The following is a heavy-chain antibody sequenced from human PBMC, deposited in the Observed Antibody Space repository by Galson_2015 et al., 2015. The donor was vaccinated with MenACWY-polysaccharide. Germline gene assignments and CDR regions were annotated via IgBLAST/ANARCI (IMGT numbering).Heavy chain of an antibody. J-gene: IGHJ4*02. V-gene: IGHV1-69*06. D-gene: IGHD3-10*01. CDR3: ARVPFRELTMVRGPLDY. CDR2: IIPVFETS. CDR1: GGSFSSFG. Sequence: SVKVSCKASGGSFSSFGVSWVRQAPGQGLEWMEGIIPVFETSTYAQKFQGRVTISADKSTTRTFMEVTSLTSEDTAVYYCARVPFRELTMVRGPLDYWGQGTPVTVSS.